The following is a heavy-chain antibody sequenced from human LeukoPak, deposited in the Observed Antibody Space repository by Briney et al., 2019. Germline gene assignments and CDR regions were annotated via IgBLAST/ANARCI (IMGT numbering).Heavy chain of an antibody. V-gene: IGHV3-74*01. J-gene: IGHJ4*02. CDR2: INSDGDIT. Sequence: GGSLRLSCAASGFTFSDYWMHWVRQGPGKGLVWVSRINSDGDITHYADSVKGRFTISRDNAKNTLFLQMNSLRAEDTAVYYCVSDRSGANADYWGQGSLVTVSS. CDR3: VSDRSGANADY. CDR1: GFTFSDYW. D-gene: IGHD6-19*01.